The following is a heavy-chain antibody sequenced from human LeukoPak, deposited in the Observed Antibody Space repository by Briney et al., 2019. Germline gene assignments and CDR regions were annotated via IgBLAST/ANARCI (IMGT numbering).Heavy chain of an antibody. CDR2: KSNADGGTT. D-gene: IGHD3-22*01. J-gene: IGHJ4*02. V-gene: IGHV3-15*01. Sequence: KSNADGGTTDYAAPVQGRITISRDDSQNTLYLQLDSLKAEDTAVYYCSTYRWQYDSSVYDYWGQGTLVAVSS. CDR3: STYRWQYDSSVYDY.